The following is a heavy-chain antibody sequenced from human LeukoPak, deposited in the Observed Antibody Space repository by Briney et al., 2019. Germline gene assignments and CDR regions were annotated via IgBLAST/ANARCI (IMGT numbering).Heavy chain of an antibody. CDR3: ARGLPPSSYYYGSGGQAVWFDP. J-gene: IGHJ5*02. CDR2: INHSGST. CDR1: GGSFSGYY. D-gene: IGHD3-10*01. Sequence: SETLSLTCAVYGGSFSGYYWSWIRQPPGKGLEWIGEINHSGSTNYNPSLKSRVTISVDTSKNQFSLKLSSVTAADTAVYYCARGLPPSSYYYGSGGQAVWFDPWGQGTLVTVSS. V-gene: IGHV4-34*01.